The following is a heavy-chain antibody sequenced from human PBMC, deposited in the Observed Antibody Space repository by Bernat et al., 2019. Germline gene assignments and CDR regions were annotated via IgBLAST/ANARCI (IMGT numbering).Heavy chain of an antibody. CDR2: INRNGGST. CDR3: ARVAGSYLDGDAFDI. Sequence: EVQLVESGGGVIWPGGSLRLSCGASGFTFDDYGMSWVRQAPGKGLECVSGINRNGGSTDYADSVKGRFTISRDNAKNSLYLQMNNLRAEDTAFYYCARVAGSYLDGDAFDIWGQGTMVTVSS. CDR1: GFTFDDYG. J-gene: IGHJ3*02. V-gene: IGHV3-20*04. D-gene: IGHD1-26*01.